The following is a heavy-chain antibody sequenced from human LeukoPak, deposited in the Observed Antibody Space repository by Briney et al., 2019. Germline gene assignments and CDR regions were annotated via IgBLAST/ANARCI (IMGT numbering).Heavy chain of an antibody. Sequence: GGSLRLSCAASGFTFSSYGTHWVRQAPGKGLEWVAFIRYDGSNKYYADSVKGRFTISRDNSKNTLYLQMNSLRAEDTAVYYCARHPRRVTSGYYYYMDVWGKGTTVTVSS. D-gene: IGHD5-18*01. CDR1: GFTFSSYG. CDR3: ARHPRRVTSGYYYYMDV. V-gene: IGHV3-30*02. CDR2: IRYDGSNK. J-gene: IGHJ6*03.